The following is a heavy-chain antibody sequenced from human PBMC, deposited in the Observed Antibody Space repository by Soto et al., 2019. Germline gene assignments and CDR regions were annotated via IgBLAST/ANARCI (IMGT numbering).Heavy chain of an antibody. J-gene: IGHJ4*02. CDR3: ARKYDTRNEFDY. D-gene: IGHD3-9*01. V-gene: IGHV4-31*03. Sequence: PSETLSLTCTVSGGSISSGGYYWSWIRQHPGKGLEWIGYIYYSGSTYYNPSLKSRVTISVDTSKNQFSLKLSSVTAADTAVYYCARKYDTRNEFDYWGQGTLVTVSS. CDR1: GGSISSGGYY. CDR2: IYYSGST.